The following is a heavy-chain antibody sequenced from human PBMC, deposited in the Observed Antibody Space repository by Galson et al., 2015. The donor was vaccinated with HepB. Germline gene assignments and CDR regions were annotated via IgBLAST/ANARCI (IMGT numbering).Heavy chain of an antibody. V-gene: IGHV6-1*01. CDR2: TYYRSKWYT. CDR1: GDSVSSNSAA. CDR3: ARARGYMDV. J-gene: IGHJ6*03. Sequence: CAISGDSVSSNSAAWNGMRQSPPRGLEWLGRTYYRSKWYTEYAVSVKSRITINPDTSKNQIYLQLNSVTPEDTAVYFCARARGYMDVWGRGTTVTVSS.